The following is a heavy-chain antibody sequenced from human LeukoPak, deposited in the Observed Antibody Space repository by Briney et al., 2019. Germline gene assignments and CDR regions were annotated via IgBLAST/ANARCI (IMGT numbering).Heavy chain of an antibody. CDR1: GGTFGSYA. Sequence: SVKVSCKASGGTFGSYAIGWVRQAHGQGLEWMGGIIPIFGTANYAQKFQGRVTITADESTSTAYMELSSLRSEDTAVYYCARGPPYPNYYDSSGYYRPPDYWGQGTLVTVSS. V-gene: IGHV1-69*13. D-gene: IGHD3-22*01. CDR2: IIPIFGTA. J-gene: IGHJ4*02. CDR3: ARGPPYPNYYDSSGYYRPPDY.